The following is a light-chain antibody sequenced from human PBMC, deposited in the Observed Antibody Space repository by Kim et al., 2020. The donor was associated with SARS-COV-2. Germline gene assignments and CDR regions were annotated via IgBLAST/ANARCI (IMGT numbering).Light chain of an antibody. Sequence: SYELTQQLSVSVALGQTARVSCGGYNIVSTFVHWYQKKAGQAPVLVIYKDTNRPSGIPERFSGSNSGNTATLTISGAQAGDEADYYCQVWDSATGGVIGGGTKLTVL. J-gene: IGLJ3*02. CDR3: QVWDSATGGV. CDR1: NIVSTF. V-gene: IGLV3-9*01. CDR2: KDT.